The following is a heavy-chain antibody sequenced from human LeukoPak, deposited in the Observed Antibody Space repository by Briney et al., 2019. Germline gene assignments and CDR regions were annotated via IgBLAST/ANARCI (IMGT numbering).Heavy chain of an antibody. J-gene: IGHJ4*02. CDR1: GGSVTSTNW. CDR2: VHLDGRT. CDR3: AREGGFYRPLDY. V-gene: IGHV4-4*03. Sequence: PETLSLTCGVSGGSVTSTNWWTWVRQPPGKGLEWIGVVHLDGRTNYNPSLKSRLTMSVDLSENHVSLKLTSVTAADTAVYYCAREGGFYRPLDYSGQGTLVTVSS. D-gene: IGHD3-3*01.